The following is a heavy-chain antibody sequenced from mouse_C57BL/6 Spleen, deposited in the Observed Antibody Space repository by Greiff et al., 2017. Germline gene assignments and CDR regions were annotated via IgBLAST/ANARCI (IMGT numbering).Heavy chain of an antibody. J-gene: IGHJ2*01. Sequence: VQLQQPGAELVMPGASVKLSCKASGYTFTSYWMHWVKQRPGQGLEWIGEIDPSDSYTNYNQKFKGKSTLTVDKSSSTAYMQLSSLTSEDSAVYYCARSGDGGDWGQGTTLTVSS. CDR3: ARSGDGGD. CDR1: GYTFTSYW. V-gene: IGHV1-69*01. CDR2: IDPSDSYT. D-gene: IGHD1-1*02.